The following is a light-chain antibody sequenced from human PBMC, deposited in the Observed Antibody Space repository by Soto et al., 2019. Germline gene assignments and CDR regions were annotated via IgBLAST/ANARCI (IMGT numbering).Light chain of an antibody. V-gene: IGKV1-5*01. CDR1: QNIRNW. Sequence: DIQMTQSPSTLSASVGDSVTITCRASQNIRNWLAWYQQKPGKAPNPLIYDASSLQSGVPSRFSGSGSGTEFTLTISSLQPEDVATYYCLQLNTYPWTFGQGTKVDI. CDR2: DAS. CDR3: LQLNTYPWT. J-gene: IGKJ1*01.